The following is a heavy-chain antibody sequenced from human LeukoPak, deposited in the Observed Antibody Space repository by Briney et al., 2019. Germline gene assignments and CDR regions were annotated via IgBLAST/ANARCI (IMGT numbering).Heavy chain of an antibody. CDR2: ITGSGDTT. J-gene: IGHJ4*02. CDR3: VKDYSTIPAAANPLFDY. CDR1: GFTFSSYA. Sequence: GGSLRLSCEASGFTFSSYAVTWVRQAPGKGLEWVSGITGSGDTTFYADSVRGRFTISRDNSKNTLYLQMHSLRAEDTAVYYCVKDYSTIPAAANPLFDYWGQGALVTVS. V-gene: IGHV3-23*01. D-gene: IGHD6-13*01.